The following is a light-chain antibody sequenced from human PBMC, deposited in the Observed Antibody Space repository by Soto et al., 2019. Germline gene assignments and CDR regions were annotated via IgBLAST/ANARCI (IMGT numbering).Light chain of an antibody. Sequence: ETMLTQSPDTLSLSPGERASLSFMASQTGGTYFACYQQIPGQAPRLLVFGASSRATGVPDRFSGSGSGTDFPLTISTLETEDFAVYYCQQYASSGTFGQGTKVDI. CDR2: GAS. V-gene: IGKV3-20*01. J-gene: IGKJ1*01. CDR3: QQYASSGT. CDR1: QTGGTY.